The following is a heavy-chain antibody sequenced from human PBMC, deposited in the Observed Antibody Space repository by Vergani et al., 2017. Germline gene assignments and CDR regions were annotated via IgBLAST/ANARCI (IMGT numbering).Heavy chain of an antibody. CDR2: IIPMFGTA. J-gene: IGHJ6*02. Sequence: QVQLVQSGAEVKKPGSSVKVSCKASGGTFSSYAISWVRQAPGLGLEWMGRIIPMFGTANYARKFQGRVTITADESTSTAYMELSSLRSEDTAVYYCAIDDVTIIIVVIGYHGMDVWGQGTTVTVSS. CDR1: GGTFSSYA. D-gene: IGHD3-22*01. CDR3: AIDDVTIIIVVIGYHGMDV. V-gene: IGHV1-69*13.